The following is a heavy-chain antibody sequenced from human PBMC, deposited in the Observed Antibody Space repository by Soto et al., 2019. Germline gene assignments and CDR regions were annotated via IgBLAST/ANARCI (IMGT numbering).Heavy chain of an antibody. D-gene: IGHD3-10*01. CDR3: AKDLFGGFGEDP. J-gene: IGHJ5*02. CDR2: ISGSGGST. Sequence: EVQLLESGGGLVQPGGSLRLSCAASGFTFSSYVMSWVRQAPGKGLEWVSAISGSGGSTYYADSVKGRFTISRDNSKNTLYLQMNSLRAEDTAVYYCAKDLFGGFGEDPWGQGTLVTVSS. V-gene: IGHV3-23*01. CDR1: GFTFSSYV.